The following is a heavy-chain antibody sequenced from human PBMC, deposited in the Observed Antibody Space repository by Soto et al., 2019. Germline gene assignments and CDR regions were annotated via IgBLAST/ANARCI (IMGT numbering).Heavy chain of an antibody. CDR3: ARVCGGDCHPGMDV. CDR2: IYYSGST. CDR1: GGSISSGGYY. D-gene: IGHD2-21*02. V-gene: IGHV4-31*03. Sequence: QVQLQESGPGLVKPSQTLSLTCTVSGGSISSGGYYWSWIRQHPGKGLEWIGYIYYSGSTYYNPSLKSRGTLSVDTSKNQFSMKLRSVTAAETAVYYCARVCGGDCHPGMDVWGQGTTVTVSS. J-gene: IGHJ6*02.